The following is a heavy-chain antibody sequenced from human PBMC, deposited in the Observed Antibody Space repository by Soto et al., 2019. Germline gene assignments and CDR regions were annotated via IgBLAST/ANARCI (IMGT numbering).Heavy chain of an antibody. CDR3: ARGRDGDY. CDR1: GYIFTRYG. CDR2: ISAHNGNT. Sequence: GPEVKKPGASVKVSCKGSGYIFTRYGIAWVRQAPGQGLEWMGWISAHNGNTEYAQKFQGRVTVTRDTSTSTAYLELRGLRSDDTALYYCARGRDGDYWGQGALVTVSS. J-gene: IGHJ4*02. V-gene: IGHV1-18*01.